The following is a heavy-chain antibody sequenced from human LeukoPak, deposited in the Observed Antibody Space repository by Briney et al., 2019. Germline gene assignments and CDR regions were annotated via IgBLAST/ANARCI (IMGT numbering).Heavy chain of an antibody. D-gene: IGHD3-3*01. CDR2: INHSGST. V-gene: IGHV4-34*01. Sequence: SETLSLTCAVYGGSFSGYYWSWIRQPPGKGLEWIGEINHSGSTNYNPSLKSRVTISVDTSKNQFSLKLSSVTAADTAVYYCARVGYYDFWSDPSLHYWGQGTLVTVSS. CDR1: GGSFSGYY. CDR3: ARVGYYDFWSDPSLHY. J-gene: IGHJ4*02.